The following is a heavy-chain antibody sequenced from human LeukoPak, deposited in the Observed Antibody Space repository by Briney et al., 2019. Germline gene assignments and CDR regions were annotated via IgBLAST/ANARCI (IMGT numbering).Heavy chain of an antibody. D-gene: IGHD5-12*01. Sequence: SVTVSCKASGGTFSSYAISWVRQAPGQGLEWMGGIIPIFGTANYAQKFQGRVTITADESTSTAYMELSSLRSEDTAVYYCARGYDYSWAEYYYYGMDVWGQGTTVTVSS. CDR2: IIPIFGTA. V-gene: IGHV1-69*13. J-gene: IGHJ6*02. CDR1: GGTFSSYA. CDR3: ARGYDYSWAEYYYYGMDV.